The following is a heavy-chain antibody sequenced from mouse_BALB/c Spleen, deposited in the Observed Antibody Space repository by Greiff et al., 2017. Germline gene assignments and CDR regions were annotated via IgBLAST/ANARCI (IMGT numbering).Heavy chain of an antibody. V-gene: IGHV3-2*02. J-gene: IGHJ4*01. Sequence: EVKLVESGPGLVKPSQSLSLTCTVTGYSITSDYAWNWIRQFPGNKLEWMGYISYSGSTSYNPSLKSRISITRDTSKNQFFLQLNSVTTEDTATYYCARYHYGNYDYAMDYWGQGTSVTVSS. D-gene: IGHD2-1*01. CDR3: ARYHYGNYDYAMDY. CDR1: GYSITSDYA. CDR2: ISYSGST.